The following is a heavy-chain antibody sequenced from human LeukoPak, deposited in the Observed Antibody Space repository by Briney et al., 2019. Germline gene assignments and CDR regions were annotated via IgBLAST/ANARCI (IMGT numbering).Heavy chain of an antibody. J-gene: IGHJ3*02. CDR1: GYTFTSYA. Sequence: ASVKVSCKASGYTFTSYAMHWVRQAPGQRLEWMGWINAGNGNTKYSQEFQGRVTITRDTSASTAYMELSSLRSEDMAVYYCARTPDSGSFSLAFGIWGQGTMVTVSS. CDR3: ARTPDSGSFSLAFGI. V-gene: IGHV1-3*03. CDR2: INAGNGNT. D-gene: IGHD1-26*01.